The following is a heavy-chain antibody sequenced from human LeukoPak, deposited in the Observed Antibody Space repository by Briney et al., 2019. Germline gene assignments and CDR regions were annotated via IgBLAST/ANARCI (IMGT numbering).Heavy chain of an antibody. CDR2: INTNTGNP. V-gene: IGHV7-4-1*01. D-gene: IGHD3-10*01. J-gene: IGHJ5*02. CDR3: ARDRAYYYGSGIKYNWFDP. Sequence: ASAKVSCKASGYTFTSYAMNWVRQAPGQGLELMGWINTNTGNPTYAQGFTGRFVFSLDTSVSTAYLQICSLKAEDTAVYYCARDRAYYYGSGIKYNWFDPWGQGTLVTVS. CDR1: GYTFTSYA.